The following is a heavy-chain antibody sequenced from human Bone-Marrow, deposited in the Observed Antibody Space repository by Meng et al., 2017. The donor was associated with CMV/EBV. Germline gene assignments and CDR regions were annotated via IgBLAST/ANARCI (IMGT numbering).Heavy chain of an antibody. CDR3: VRSRLQAQGYGSTWYVDY. CDR1: GGSFSDYY. J-gene: IGHJ4*02. CDR2: INHSGNS. D-gene: IGHD6-13*01. V-gene: IGHV4-34*01. Sequence: SETLSLTCAVSGGSFSDYYWSWIRQPPGKGLEWIAEINHSGNSDYNPPLRSRVSISIDTSKNQFSLNLSSLTAADTAVYYCVRSRLQAQGYGSTWYVDYWGQGSLVTVSS.